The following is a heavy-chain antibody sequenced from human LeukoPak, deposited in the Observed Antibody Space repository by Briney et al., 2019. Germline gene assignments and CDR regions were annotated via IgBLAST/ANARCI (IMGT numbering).Heavy chain of an antibody. V-gene: IGHV3-21*01. CDR3: AREHMYYYDSSGYPIDY. D-gene: IGHD3-22*01. Sequence: GGSLRLSCAASGFTFSTYSMNWVRQAPGKGLEWVSFISSSSSYIYYADSVKGRFTISRDNAKNSLYLQMNSLRAEDTAVYYCAREHMYYYDSSGYPIDYWGQGTPVTVSS. CDR1: GFTFSTYS. CDR2: ISSSSSYI. J-gene: IGHJ4*02.